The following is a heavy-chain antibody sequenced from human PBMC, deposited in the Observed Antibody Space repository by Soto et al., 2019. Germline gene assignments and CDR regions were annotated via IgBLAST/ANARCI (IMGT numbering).Heavy chain of an antibody. J-gene: IGHJ6*02. CDR2: ISWNRGSI. Sequence: EVQLVEAGGGLVQPGRSLRLSCAASGFTFDNYAMHWVRQAPGKGLEWVSGISWNRGSIGYADSVKGRFTISRDNAKNSLYLQMNSLRAEDTALYYCANGPAPEYYYGMDVWGQGTTVTVSS. V-gene: IGHV3-9*01. CDR1: GFTFDNYA. CDR3: ANGPAPEYYYGMDV.